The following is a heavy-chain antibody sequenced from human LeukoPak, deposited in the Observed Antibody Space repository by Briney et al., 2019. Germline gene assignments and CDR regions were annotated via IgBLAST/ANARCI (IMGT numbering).Heavy chain of an antibody. CDR1: GYSISSGYY. D-gene: IGHD3-22*01. J-gene: IGHJ4*02. Sequence: RSSETLSLTCTVSGYSISSGYYWGWIRQPPGKGLEWIGSIYHSGSTYYNPSLKSRVTISVDTSKNQFSLKLSSATAADTAVYYCTRYDSDTAMLDYWGQGTLVTVSS. CDR3: TRYDSDTAMLDY. V-gene: IGHV4-38-2*02. CDR2: IYHSGST.